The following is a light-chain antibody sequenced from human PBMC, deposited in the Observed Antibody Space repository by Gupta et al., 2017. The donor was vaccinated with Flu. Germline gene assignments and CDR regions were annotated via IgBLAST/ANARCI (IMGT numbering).Light chain of an antibody. Sequence: QSALTQPASVSGSPGPSITISCTGTSSDIGGYNFVSWFHQHPGKAPKLMIYEVSNRPSGVSNRFSGSKSGNTASLTISGLQAEDEADYYCSSYASSKTFVFGSGTKVSVL. J-gene: IGLJ1*01. V-gene: IGLV2-14*01. CDR2: EVS. CDR3: SSYASSKTFV. CDR1: SSDIGGYNF.